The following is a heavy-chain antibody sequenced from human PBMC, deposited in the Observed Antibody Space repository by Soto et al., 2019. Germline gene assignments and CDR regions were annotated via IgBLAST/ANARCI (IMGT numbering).Heavy chain of an antibody. J-gene: IGHJ4*02. D-gene: IGHD4-17*01. V-gene: IGHV3-23*01. CDR2: ISGSDGST. CDR3: AKDNRRYGDYLYYFDY. CDR1: GFTFSSYA. Sequence: PGGSLRLSCAASGFTFSSYAMSWVRQAPGKGLEWVSAISGSDGSTYYADSVKGRFTISRDNSKNTLYLQMNSLRAEDTAVYYCAKDNRRYGDYLYYFDYWGQGTLVTVSS.